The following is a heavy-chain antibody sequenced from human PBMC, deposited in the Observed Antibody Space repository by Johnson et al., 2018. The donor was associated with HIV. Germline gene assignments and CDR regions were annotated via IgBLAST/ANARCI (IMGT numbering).Heavy chain of an antibody. CDR2: ISYDGNNK. J-gene: IGHJ3*02. D-gene: IGHD2-21*02. V-gene: IGHV3-30-3*01. CDR1: GFTFSSYA. Sequence: QVQLVESGGGVVQPGRSLRLSCAASGFTFSSYAMHWVRQAPGKGLEWVAVISYDGNNKYYADSVKGRFTISRDNSKDMLYLQMNSLRAEDTAVYYCASTCGGDGSRGAAFDIWGQGTMVTVSS. CDR3: ASTCGGDGSRGAAFDI.